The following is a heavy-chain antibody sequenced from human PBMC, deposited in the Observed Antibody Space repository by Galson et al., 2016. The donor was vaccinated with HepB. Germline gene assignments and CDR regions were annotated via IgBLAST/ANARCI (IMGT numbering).Heavy chain of an antibody. CDR1: GFTFSNYG. V-gene: IGHV3-30*18. J-gene: IGHJ4*02. Sequence: SLRLSCAASGFTFSNYGMHWVRQAPGKGLEWVAVISYDGSNKYYGDSVKGRFTISRDNSKNMLYLQMNSLRSEDTAVYYCAKEVLRYFDWSFDYWGQGTLVTVSS. D-gene: IGHD3-9*01. CDR2: ISYDGSNK. CDR3: AKEVLRYFDWSFDY.